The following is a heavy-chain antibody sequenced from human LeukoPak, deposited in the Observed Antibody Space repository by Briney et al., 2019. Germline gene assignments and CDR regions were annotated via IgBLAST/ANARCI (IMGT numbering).Heavy chain of an antibody. D-gene: IGHD3-16*01. J-gene: IGHJ5*02. CDR2: ISGGGRDI. CDR3: TKEGEGGWFDP. Sequence: GGSLRLSCAASAFTFSSYGMSWVRQAPGKGLEWVSAISGGGRDIFYADAVRGRFTISRDNSKNSLYLQMSSLRAEDTALYYCTKEGEGGWFDPWGQGTLVTVSS. CDR1: AFTFSSYG. V-gene: IGHV3-23*01.